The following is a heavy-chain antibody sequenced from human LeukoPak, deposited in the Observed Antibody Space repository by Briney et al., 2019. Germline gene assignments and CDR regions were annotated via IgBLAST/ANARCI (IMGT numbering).Heavy chain of an antibody. J-gene: IGHJ6*03. CDR2: ISSSGSTI. CDR1: GFTFSDYY. D-gene: IGHD6-13*01. Sequence: GGSLRLSCAASGFTFSDYYMSWIRQAPGKGLEWVSYISSSGSTIHYADSVKGRFTISRDNAKNPLYLQMNSLRAEDTAVYYCAGSSWWYYYYYMDVWGKGTTVTVSS. V-gene: IGHV3-11*04. CDR3: AGSSWWYYYYYMDV.